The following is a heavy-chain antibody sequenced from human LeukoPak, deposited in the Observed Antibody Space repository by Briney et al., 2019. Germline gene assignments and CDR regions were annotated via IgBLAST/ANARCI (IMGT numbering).Heavy chain of an antibody. CDR3: ARVSPICDFWSALFMCHYYGMDV. Sequence: GASVKVSCKASGYTFTGYYMHWVRQAPGQGLEWMGRINPSSGGTNYAQKFQGRVTMTRDTSISTAYMELSRLRSDDTAVYYCARVSPICDFWSALFMCHYYGMDVWGQGTTVTVSS. CDR1: GYTFTGYY. D-gene: IGHD3-3*01. J-gene: IGHJ6*02. V-gene: IGHV1-2*06. CDR2: INPSSGGT.